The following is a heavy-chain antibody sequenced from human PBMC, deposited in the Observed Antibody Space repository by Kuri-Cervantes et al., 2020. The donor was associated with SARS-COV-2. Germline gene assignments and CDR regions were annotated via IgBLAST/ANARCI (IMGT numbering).Heavy chain of an antibody. CDR2: MNPNSGNT. Sequence: ASVQVSCKASRYTFTSYYMHWVRQAPGQGLEWMGWMNPNSGNTGYAQKFQGRVTMTTDTSTSTAYMELRSLRSDDTAVYYCARRAPEYYYDSSGFDYWGQGTLVTVSS. V-gene: IGHV1-8*02. D-gene: IGHD3-22*01. CDR3: ARRAPEYYYDSSGFDY. J-gene: IGHJ4*02. CDR1: RYTFTSYY.